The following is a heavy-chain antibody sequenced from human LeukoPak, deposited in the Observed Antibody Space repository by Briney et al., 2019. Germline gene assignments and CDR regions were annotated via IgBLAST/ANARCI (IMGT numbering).Heavy chain of an antibody. Sequence: GGSLRLSCAVSGFTVKKKYMTWVRQAPGKGLEWVSAISGSGGSTYYADSVKGRFTISRDNSKNTLYLQMNSLRAEDTAVYYCAKGEIGWPFDYWGQGTLVTVSS. V-gene: IGHV3-23*01. CDR3: AKGEIGWPFDY. CDR1: GFTVKKKY. D-gene: IGHD6-19*01. CDR2: ISGSGGST. J-gene: IGHJ4*02.